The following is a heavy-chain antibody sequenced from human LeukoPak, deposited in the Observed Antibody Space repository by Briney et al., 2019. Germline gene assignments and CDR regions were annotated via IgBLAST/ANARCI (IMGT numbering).Heavy chain of an antibody. CDR1: GGSISSYY. CDR2: IYSSGST. J-gene: IGHJ3*02. D-gene: IGHD3-10*01. V-gene: IGHV4-59*12. CDR3: ARSDGYGLVGI. Sequence: SETLSLTCTVSGGSISSYYWSWVRQPPGKTLEWIGSIYSSGSTYYNPSLKSRVIILIDTAKNHFSLNLSSVTAADTAVYYCARSDGYGLVGIWGQGTMVTVSS.